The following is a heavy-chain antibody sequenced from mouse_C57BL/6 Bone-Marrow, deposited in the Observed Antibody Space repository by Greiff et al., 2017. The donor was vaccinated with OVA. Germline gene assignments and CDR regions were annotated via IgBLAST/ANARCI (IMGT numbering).Heavy chain of an antibody. V-gene: IGHV1-64*01. CDR2: IHPNSGST. CDR1: GYTFTSYW. Sequence: QVQLQQPGAELVKPGASVQLSCKASGYTFTSYWMHWVKQRPGQGLEWIGMIHPNSGSTNYNEKFKSKATLTVDKSSSTAYMQLSSLTSEDSAVYYCARRIITTVVATDFDYWGQGTTLTVSS. J-gene: IGHJ2*01. D-gene: IGHD1-1*01. CDR3: ARRIITTVVATDFDY.